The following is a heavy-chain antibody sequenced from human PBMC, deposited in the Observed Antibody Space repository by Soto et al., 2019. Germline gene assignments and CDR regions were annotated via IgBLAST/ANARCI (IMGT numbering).Heavy chain of an antibody. J-gene: IGHJ4*02. CDR3: AVKYD. V-gene: IGHV3-30*03. D-gene: IGHD2-2*01. Sequence: QVQLVESGGGVVQPGRSLRLSCAASGFTFSSYGMHWVRQAPGKGLEWVAVISYDGSNKYYADSVKGRFTISRDNSKNPLYLQMTSLSAEDTAVYYCAVKYDWGQGTLVTVSS. CDR1: GFTFSSYG. CDR2: ISYDGSNK.